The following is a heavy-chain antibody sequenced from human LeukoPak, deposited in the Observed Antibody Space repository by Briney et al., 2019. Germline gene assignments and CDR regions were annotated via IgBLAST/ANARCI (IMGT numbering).Heavy chain of an antibody. CDR1: GFTFRSYG. J-gene: IGHJ4*02. CDR3: AKETGASYDYPLDY. CDR2: ISYDGSNK. D-gene: IGHD5-18*01. Sequence: GSLRLSCAASGFTFRSYGMHWVRQAPGKGLEWVAVISYDGSNKYYADSVKGRFTISRDNSKNTLYLQMNSLRDEDTAVYYCAKETGASYDYPLDYWGQGRLVTVSS. V-gene: IGHV3-30*18.